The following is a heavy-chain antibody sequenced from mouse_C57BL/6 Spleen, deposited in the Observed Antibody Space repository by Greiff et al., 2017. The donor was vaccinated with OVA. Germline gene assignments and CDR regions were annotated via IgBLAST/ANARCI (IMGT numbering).Heavy chain of an antibody. Sequence: QVQLQQPGAELVRPGTSVKLSCKASGYTFPSYWMHWVKQRPGQGLEWIGVIDLSDSYTNYNQKFKGKATLTVDTSSSTAYMQLSSLTSEDSAVYYCARKKLRGSSYDAMDYWGQGTSVTVSS. D-gene: IGHD1-1*01. V-gene: IGHV1-59*01. CDR1: GYTFPSYW. J-gene: IGHJ4*01. CDR2: IDLSDSYT. CDR3: ARKKLRGSSYDAMDY.